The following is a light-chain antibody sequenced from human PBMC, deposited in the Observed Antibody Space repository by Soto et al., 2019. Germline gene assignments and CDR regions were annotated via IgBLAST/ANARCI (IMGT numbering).Light chain of an antibody. CDR2: DDG. J-gene: IGLJ1*01. CDR1: NIGSES. Sequence: SYELTQPPSVSVAPGQTARITCGGNNIGSESVHWYQQKPGQAPVLVVYDDGNRPSGIPERFSGSNSGNTATLTISRVEAGDEADYYRHLWDSSSDLYVFGTGTKVTVL. V-gene: IGLV3-21*02. CDR3: HLWDSSSDLYV.